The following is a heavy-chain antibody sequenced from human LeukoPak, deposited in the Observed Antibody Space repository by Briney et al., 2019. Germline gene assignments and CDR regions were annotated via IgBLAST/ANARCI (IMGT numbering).Heavy chain of an antibody. D-gene: IGHD6-13*01. J-gene: IGHJ4*02. CDR2: ISAYNGNT. CDR1: GYTFTSYG. CDR3: AKAHYSVAASGMSDD. Sequence: SVKVSCKASGYTFTSYGINWVRQAPGQGLEWMGWISAYNGNTNYAQKVQGRVTMTTDTSTSTAYMELRSLRSDDTAVYYCAKAHYSVAASGMSDDWGQGTLVTVSS. V-gene: IGHV1-18*01.